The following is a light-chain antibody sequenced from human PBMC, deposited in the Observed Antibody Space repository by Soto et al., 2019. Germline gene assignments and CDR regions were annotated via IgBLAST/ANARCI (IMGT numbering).Light chain of an antibody. CDR2: GAS. J-gene: IGKJ1*01. CDR3: QQYRNWPRT. Sequence: TQSSGTLPVSSWGRVTLSRRASQSVDINLAWYQQRAGQAPRLLVYGASTKATDMPGRFSGRGSGTEFTLTINNLQSEDFAVYYCQQYRNWPRTFGQGTKVDI. CDR1: QSVDIN. V-gene: IGKV3-15*01.